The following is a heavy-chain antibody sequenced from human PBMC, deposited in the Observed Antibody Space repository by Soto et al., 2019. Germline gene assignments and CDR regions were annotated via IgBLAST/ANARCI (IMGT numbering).Heavy chain of an antibody. CDR1: GGSISSYY. V-gene: IGHV4-4*07. CDR3: AREGDLRGVIMRSYYYGMGV. Sequence: SLTCTVSGGSISSYYWSWIRQPAGKRLELIGRIYTSGSTNYNPSLKIRVTMSVDTSKNQFSLKLSSVTAADTAVYYCAREGDLRGVIMRSYYYGMGVWGRGTRVTVSS. J-gene: IGHJ6*02. CDR2: IYTSGST. D-gene: IGHD3-10*01.